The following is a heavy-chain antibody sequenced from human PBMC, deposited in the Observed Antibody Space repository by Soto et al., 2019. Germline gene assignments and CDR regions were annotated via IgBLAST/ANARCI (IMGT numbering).Heavy chain of an antibody. D-gene: IGHD2-2*01. CDR1: GYSISSGYY. CDR3: ARATKNIVVVPSNWFDP. CDR2: IYHSGST. V-gene: IGHV4-38-2*01. Sequence: KPSETLSLTCAVSGYSISSGYYWGWIRQPPGKGLEWIGSIYHSGSTYYNPSLKSRVTISVDTSKNQFSLKLSSVTAADTAVYYCARATKNIVVVPSNWFDPWGQGTLVTVSS. J-gene: IGHJ5*02.